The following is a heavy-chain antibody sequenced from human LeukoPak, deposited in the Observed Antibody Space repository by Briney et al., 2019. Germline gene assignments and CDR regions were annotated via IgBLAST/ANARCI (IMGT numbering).Heavy chain of an antibody. J-gene: IGHJ1*01. D-gene: IGHD6-13*01. CDR3: ARYPPGSWAAEYFQH. V-gene: IGHV3-21*01. Sequence: GGSLRLSCGASGFTFSSYTMNWVRQAPGKGLEWVSSISSSSIYIHYADSVKGRFTISRDNAKNSVFLQMTSLRAEDTAVYYCARYPPGSWAAEYFQHWGQGTLVTVSS. CDR2: ISSSSIYI. CDR1: GFTFSSYT.